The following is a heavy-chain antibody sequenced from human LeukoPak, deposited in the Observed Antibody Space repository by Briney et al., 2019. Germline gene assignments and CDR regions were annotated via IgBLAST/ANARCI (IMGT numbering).Heavy chain of an antibody. CDR1: GYTFTSYD. CDR3: VRFGEFYYYYGMDV. Sequence: ASVTVSCKASGYTFTSYDINWVRQATGQGLEWMGWMNPNSGNTGYAQKFQGRVTMTRNTSIGTAYMELSSLRSEDTAVYYCVRFGEFYYYYGMDVWGQGTTVTVSS. D-gene: IGHD3-10*01. V-gene: IGHV1-8*01. J-gene: IGHJ6*02. CDR2: MNPNSGNT.